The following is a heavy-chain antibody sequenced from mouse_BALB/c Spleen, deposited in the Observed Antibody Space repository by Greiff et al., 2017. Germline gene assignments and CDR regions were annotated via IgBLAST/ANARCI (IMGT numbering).Heavy chain of an antibody. V-gene: IGHV14-3*02. CDR3: ARDYGSSFYAMDY. J-gene: IGHJ4*01. Sequence: VQLQQSGAELVKPGASVKLSCTASGFNIKDTYMHWVKQRPEQGLEWIGRIDPANGNTKYDPKFQGKATITADTSSNTAYLQLSRLTSEDTAVYYCARDYGSSFYAMDYWGQGTSVTVSS. CDR1: GFNIKDTY. D-gene: IGHD1-1*01. CDR2: IDPANGNT.